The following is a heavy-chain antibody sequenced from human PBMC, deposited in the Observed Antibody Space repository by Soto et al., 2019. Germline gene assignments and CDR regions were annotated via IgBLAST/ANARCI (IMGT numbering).Heavy chain of an antibody. J-gene: IGHJ6*01. V-gene: IGHV4-34*01. CDR3: ARGVYVSSDYVDYYYYYSGIDV. Sequence: SETLSLTCAVYGGSFSGYYWSWIRQPPGKGLAWIGEINHSGGTDYNPSRKSRVTISVDTSKNQFSLKLTSVTAADTAVYYCARGVYVSSDYVDYYYYYSGIDVWGQGTTVTAPQ. D-gene: IGHD4-17*01. CDR1: GGSFSGYY. CDR2: INHSGGT.